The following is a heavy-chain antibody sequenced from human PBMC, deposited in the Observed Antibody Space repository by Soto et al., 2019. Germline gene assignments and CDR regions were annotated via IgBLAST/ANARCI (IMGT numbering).Heavy chain of an antibody. CDR1: GYTFTSYA. Sequence: QVQLVQSGAEVKKPGASVKVSCKASGYTFTSYAMHWVRQAPGQRLEWMGWINAGNGNTKYSQKFQGRVTITRDTFASTAYMELSSLRSEDTAVYYCATRGRSLGYYYGMDVGGQGTTVTVSS. J-gene: IGHJ6*02. CDR3: ATRGRSLGYYYGMDV. CDR2: INAGNGNT. D-gene: IGHD3-10*01. V-gene: IGHV1-3*01.